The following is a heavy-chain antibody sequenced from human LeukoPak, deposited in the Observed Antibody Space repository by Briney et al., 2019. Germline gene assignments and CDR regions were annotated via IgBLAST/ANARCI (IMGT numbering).Heavy chain of an antibody. D-gene: IGHD2-8*02. CDR3: ASSGY. V-gene: IGHV3-30-3*01. J-gene: IGHJ4*02. CDR1: GFTFSSYA. Sequence: PGGSLRLSCAASGFTFSSYAMHWVRQAPGKGLEWVAVISYDGSNKYYADSAKGRFTISRDNSKNTLYLQMNSLRAEDTAVYYCASSGYWGQGTLVTVSS. CDR2: ISYDGSNK.